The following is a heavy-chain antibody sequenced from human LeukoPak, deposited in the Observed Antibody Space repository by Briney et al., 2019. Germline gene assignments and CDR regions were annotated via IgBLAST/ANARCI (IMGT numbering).Heavy chain of an antibody. J-gene: IGHJ3*02. Sequence: SETLSLTCTVSGYSISSGYYWGWIRPPPGKGLEWIGSIYHSGSTYYNPSLKSRVTISVDTSKNQFSLKLSSVTAADTAVYYCARVGEVNSSGYYRPDAFDIWGQGTMVTVSS. CDR2: IYHSGST. V-gene: IGHV4-38-2*02. D-gene: IGHD3-22*01. CDR1: GYSISSGYY. CDR3: ARVGEVNSSGYYRPDAFDI.